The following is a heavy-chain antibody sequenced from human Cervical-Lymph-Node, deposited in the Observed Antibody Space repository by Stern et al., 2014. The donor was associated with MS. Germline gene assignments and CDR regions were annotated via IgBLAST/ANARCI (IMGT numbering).Heavy chain of an antibody. CDR3: ARVDVYSSGCYRTGWFGT. J-gene: IGHJ5*02. CDR1: GDSVSSNSAA. CDR2: TYYRSKWYN. D-gene: IGHD6-19*01. V-gene: IGHV6-1*01. Sequence: QVQLQQSGPGLVKPSQTLSLTCAISGDSVSSNSAAWNWIRQSPSRGLEWLGRTYYRSKWYNDYAVSVKSRISIHPDTSNNQFSLQLSSVTPEDSAVYYCARVDVYSSGCYRTGWFGTWGQGTLVTVSS.